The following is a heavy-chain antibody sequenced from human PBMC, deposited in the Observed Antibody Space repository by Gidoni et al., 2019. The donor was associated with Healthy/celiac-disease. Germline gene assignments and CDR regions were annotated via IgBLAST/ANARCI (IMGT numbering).Heavy chain of an antibody. CDR2: ISYDGSNK. D-gene: IGHD4-4*01. Sequence: QVQLVESGGGVVQPGRSLRLSCASSVFTFRSYAIHWVRQAPGKGLEWVAVISYDGSNKYYADSVKVRFTISRDNSKNTLYLQMNSLRAEDTAVYYCARDKHDYSNYVWASDYYYGMDVWGQGTTVTVSS. J-gene: IGHJ6*02. CDR1: VFTFRSYA. V-gene: IGHV3-30-3*01. CDR3: ARDKHDYSNYVWASDYYYGMDV.